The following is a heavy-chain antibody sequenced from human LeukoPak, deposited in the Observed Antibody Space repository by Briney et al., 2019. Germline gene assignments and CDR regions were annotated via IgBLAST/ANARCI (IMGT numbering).Heavy chain of an antibody. V-gene: IGHV5-51*01. Sequence: GESLKISFKGSGYSFTSYSIGWVRQMPGKGLEWMGIIYPGDSETRYSPSFQGQVTISADKSISTAYLQWSSLKASDTAMYYCARCYGDYVLDYWGQGTLVPVSS. D-gene: IGHD4-17*01. CDR3: ARCYGDYVLDY. CDR1: GYSFTSYS. CDR2: IYPGDSET. J-gene: IGHJ4*02.